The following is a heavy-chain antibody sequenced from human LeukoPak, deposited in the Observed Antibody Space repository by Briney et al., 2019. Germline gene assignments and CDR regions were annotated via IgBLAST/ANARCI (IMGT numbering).Heavy chain of an antibody. CDR3: ARADYGDSDDAFDI. CDR1: GGSISSGSYY. Sequence: SETLSLTCTVSGGSISSGSYYWSWIRQPAGKGLEWIGRIYTSGSTNYNPSLKSRVTISVDTSKNQFSLKLSSVTAADTAVYYCARADYGDSDDAFDIWGQGTMVTVSS. CDR2: IYTSGST. D-gene: IGHD4-17*01. V-gene: IGHV4-61*02. J-gene: IGHJ3*02.